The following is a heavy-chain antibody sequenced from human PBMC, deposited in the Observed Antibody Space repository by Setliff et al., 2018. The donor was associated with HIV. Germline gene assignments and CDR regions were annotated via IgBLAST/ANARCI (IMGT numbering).Heavy chain of an antibody. V-gene: IGHV3-21*01. CDR2: ISSSSSYI. CDR1: GFTFSSYS. Sequence: GESLKISCAASGFTFSSYSMNWVRQAPGKGLEWVSSISSSSSYIYYADSVKGRFTISRDNAKNSLYLQMNSLRAEDTAVYYCARDSSRGYLDWLSLKYYYSYYIDVWGQGTLVTVSS. J-gene: IGHJ6*03. CDR3: ARDSSRGYLDWLSLKYYYSYYIDV. D-gene: IGHD3-9*01.